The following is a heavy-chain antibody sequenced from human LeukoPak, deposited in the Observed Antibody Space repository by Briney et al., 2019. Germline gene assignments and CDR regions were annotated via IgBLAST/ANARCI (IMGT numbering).Heavy chain of an antibody. J-gene: IGHJ4*02. Sequence: GGSLRLSCAASGFIFSSFGMHWVRQAPGKGLEWVAFIRYDGSNKYYADSVKGRFTISRDNSKNTLYLQMNSLRAEDTAVYYCAKDPQVGATFTFDYWGQGTLVTVSS. CDR1: GFIFSSFG. CDR2: IRYDGSNK. V-gene: IGHV3-30*02. CDR3: AKDPQVGATFTFDY. D-gene: IGHD1-26*01.